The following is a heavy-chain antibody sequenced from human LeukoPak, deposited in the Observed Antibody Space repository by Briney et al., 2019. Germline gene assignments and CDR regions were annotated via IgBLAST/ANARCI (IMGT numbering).Heavy chain of an antibody. Sequence: PGGSLRLSCAPSGLTFSDYYMPWIRQAPGKGLEWVSSISGSGTTTYSADSVRGRFTVSRDNAKNSVFLYMNSLRAEDTAVYYCAIQFTMIVVVPYFDYWGQGTLVTVSS. J-gene: IGHJ4*02. CDR3: AIQFTMIVVVPYFDY. V-gene: IGHV3-11*04. CDR2: ISGSGTTT. CDR1: GLTFSDYY. D-gene: IGHD3-22*01.